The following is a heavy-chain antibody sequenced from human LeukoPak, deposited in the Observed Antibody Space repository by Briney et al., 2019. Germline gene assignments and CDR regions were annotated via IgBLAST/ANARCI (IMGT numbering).Heavy chain of an antibody. J-gene: IGHJ4*02. D-gene: IGHD6-13*01. V-gene: IGHV3-30-3*02. CDR1: GFTFSSNA. Sequence: GGSLRLSCAASGFTFSSNAMHWVRQAPGKGLEWVAVISYDGSNKYYADSVKGRFTISRNNSKNTPYLQMNSLRAEDTAVYYCAKRPGSYAAAAYFDYWGQGTLVTVSS. CDR3: AKRPGSYAAAAYFDY. CDR2: ISYDGSNK.